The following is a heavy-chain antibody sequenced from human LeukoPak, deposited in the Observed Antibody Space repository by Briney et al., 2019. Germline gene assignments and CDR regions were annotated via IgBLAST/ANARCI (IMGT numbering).Heavy chain of an antibody. J-gene: IGHJ4*02. CDR1: GFTFSNYA. Sequence: PGGSLRLSCAASGFTFSNYAMSWVRQAPGKGLEWVSTISGNGGHTYYADSVKGRFTISRDNSKNTLYLRMNSLRAEDTAIYYCAKEGDSGWALKNFDYWGQGTLVTVSS. CDR2: ISGNGGHT. CDR3: AKEGDSGWALKNFDY. D-gene: IGHD6-19*01. V-gene: IGHV3-23*01.